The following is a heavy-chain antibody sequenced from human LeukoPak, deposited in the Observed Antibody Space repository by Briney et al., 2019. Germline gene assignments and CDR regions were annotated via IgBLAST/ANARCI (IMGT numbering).Heavy chain of an antibody. V-gene: IGHV3-53*01. J-gene: IGHJ6*02. CDR3: ASTYYYGSGSAPLYYYYGMDV. Sequence: GGSLRLSCAASGFTASSNYMSWVRQAPGKGLEWVSVIYSGGSTYYADSVKGRFTISRDNSKNTLYLQMNSLRAEDTAVYYCASTYYYGSGSAPLYYYYGMDVWGQGTTVTVSS. CDR2: IYSGGST. D-gene: IGHD3-10*01. CDR1: GFTASSNY.